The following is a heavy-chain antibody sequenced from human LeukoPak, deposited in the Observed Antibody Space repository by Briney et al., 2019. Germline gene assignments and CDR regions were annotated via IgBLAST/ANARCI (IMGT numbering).Heavy chain of an antibody. CDR1: GDSVSSNSAA. CDR2: TYYRSKWYN. Sequence: SQTLSLTCAISGDSVSSNSAAWNWIRQSPSRGLEWLGRTYYRSKWYNDSAVSMKSRITINPDTSKNQFSLQLNSVTPEDTAVYYCARSLDSSGWFYYFDYWGQGTLVTVSS. CDR3: ARSLDSSGWFYYFDY. J-gene: IGHJ4*02. D-gene: IGHD6-19*01. V-gene: IGHV6-1*01.